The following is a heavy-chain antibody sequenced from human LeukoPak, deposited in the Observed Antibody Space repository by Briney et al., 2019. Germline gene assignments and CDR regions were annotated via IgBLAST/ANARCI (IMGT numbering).Heavy chain of an antibody. Sequence: GGSLRLSCAASGFTFSSYAMSWVRQAPGKGLEWVSTISGSGGSIYYADSVKGRFTISRDNSKNTLYLQMNSLRVEDTAVYYCAKAGEAVAGPFDYWGQGTLVTVSS. J-gene: IGHJ4*02. V-gene: IGHV3-23*01. CDR3: AKAGEAVAGPFDY. CDR1: GFTFSSYA. D-gene: IGHD6-19*01. CDR2: ISGSGGSI.